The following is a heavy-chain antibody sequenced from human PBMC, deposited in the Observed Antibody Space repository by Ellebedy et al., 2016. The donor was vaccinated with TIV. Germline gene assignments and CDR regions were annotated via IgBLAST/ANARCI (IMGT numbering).Heavy chain of an antibody. CDR1: GGSINSYY. Sequence: MPSETLSLTCTVSGGSINSYYWSWIRQPPGKGLEWIGYIYYSGSTNYNPSLKSRVTISVDTSKNQFSLKLSSVTAADTAVYYCAAGGGGNLDYWGQGTLVTVSS. CDR3: AAGGGGNLDY. J-gene: IGHJ4*02. CDR2: IYYSGST. V-gene: IGHV4-59*01. D-gene: IGHD3-16*01.